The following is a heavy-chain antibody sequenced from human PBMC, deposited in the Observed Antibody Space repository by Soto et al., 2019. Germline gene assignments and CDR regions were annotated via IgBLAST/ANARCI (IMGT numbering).Heavy chain of an antibody. J-gene: IGHJ4*02. Sequence: GGSLRLSCAASGFTVSSNYMSWVRQAPGKGLEWVSVIYSGGSTYYADSVKGRFTISRDNSKNTLYLQMNSLRAEDTAVYYCASGWGSMAVAGTGLWDYWGQGTLVTVSS. CDR3: ASGWGSMAVAGTGLWDY. CDR1: GFTVSSNY. V-gene: IGHV3-53*01. D-gene: IGHD6-19*01. CDR2: IYSGGST.